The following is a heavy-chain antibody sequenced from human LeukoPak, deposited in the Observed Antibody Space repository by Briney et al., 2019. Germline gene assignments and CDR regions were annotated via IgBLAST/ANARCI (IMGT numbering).Heavy chain of an antibody. D-gene: IGHD3-22*01. V-gene: IGHV3-7*04. J-gene: IGHJ4*02. CDR3: ARGYYDSSGYHPFDY. CDR1: GFMFSRYW. CDR2: IKEDGSEK. Sequence: PGGSLRLSCVASGFMFSRYWMSWVRQAPGKGLEWVANIKEDGSEKYYVDSVKGRFTIYRDNAKNSLYLQMNSLRAEDTAVYYCARGYYDSSGYHPFDYWGQGTLVTVSS.